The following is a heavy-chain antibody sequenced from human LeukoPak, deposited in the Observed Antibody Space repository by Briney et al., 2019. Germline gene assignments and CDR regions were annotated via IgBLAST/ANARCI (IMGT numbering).Heavy chain of an antibody. CDR3: ALVLGYGSGGSCYGGFDP. D-gene: IGHD2-15*01. J-gene: IGHJ5*02. CDR2: INPSGGST. CDR1: GYTFTSYY. Sequence: GASVKVSCKASGYTFTSYYMHWVRQAPGQGLEWMGIINPSGGSTSYAQKFQGRVTMTRDTSTSTVYMELSSLRSEDTAVYYCALVLGYGSGGSCYGGFDPWGQGTLVTVSS. V-gene: IGHV1-46*01.